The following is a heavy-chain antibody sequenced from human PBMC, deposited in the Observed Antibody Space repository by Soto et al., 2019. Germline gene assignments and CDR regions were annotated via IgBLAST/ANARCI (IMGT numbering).Heavy chain of an antibody. CDR1: GFTFSSYS. CDR3: ARPGGTWIQLGCFDY. V-gene: IGHV3-21*01. CDR2: ISSSSSYI. Sequence: PGGSLRLSCAASGFTFSSYSMNWVRQAPGKGLEWVSSISSSSSYIYYADSVKGRFTISRDNAKNSLYLQMNSLRAEDTAVYYCARPGGTWIQLGCFDYWGQGTLVTVSS. J-gene: IGHJ4*02. D-gene: IGHD5-18*01.